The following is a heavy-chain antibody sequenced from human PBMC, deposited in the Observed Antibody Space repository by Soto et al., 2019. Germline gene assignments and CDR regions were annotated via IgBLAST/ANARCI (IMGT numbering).Heavy chain of an antibody. Sequence: PGGSLRLSCAASGFTFSSYAMSWVRQAPGKGLEWVSAISGSGGSTYYADSVKGRFTISRDNSKNTLYLQMNSLRAEDTAVYYCAKYQRLGASITMVGYYYGMDVWGQGTTVTVSS. CDR1: GFTFSSYA. J-gene: IGHJ6*02. D-gene: IGHD3-10*01. CDR3: AKYQRLGASITMVGYYYGMDV. V-gene: IGHV3-23*01. CDR2: ISGSGGST.